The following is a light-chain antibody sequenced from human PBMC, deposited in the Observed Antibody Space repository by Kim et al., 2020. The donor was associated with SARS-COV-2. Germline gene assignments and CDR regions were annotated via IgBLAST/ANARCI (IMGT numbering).Light chain of an antibody. V-gene: IGKV1-5*03. CDR2: ESS. Sequence: DIRMTQSPSTLSASVGDRVTISCRASQSISSWLAWYQQKPGKAPNLLIYESSSLESGVPSRFSGSGSGTEFTLTISSLQPDDFATYYCQQYNSYPLTFGGGTKVDIK. J-gene: IGKJ4*01. CDR3: QQYNSYPLT. CDR1: QSISSW.